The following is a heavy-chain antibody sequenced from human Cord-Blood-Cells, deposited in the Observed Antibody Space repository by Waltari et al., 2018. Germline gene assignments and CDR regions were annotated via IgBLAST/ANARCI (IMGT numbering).Heavy chain of an antibody. J-gene: IGHJ6*03. CDR2: IYYSGST. CDR3: AGRPGSYYNYYYYMDV. D-gene: IGHD3-10*01. CDR1: GGSISSSSYY. V-gene: IGHV4-39*01. Sequence: QLQLQESGPGLVKPSETLSLTCTVSGGSISSSSYYWGWIRQPPGKGLEWIGSIYYSGSTYYNPSLKSRVTISVDTSKNQFSLKLSSVTAADTAVYYCAGRPGSYYNYYYYMDVWGKGTTVTVSS.